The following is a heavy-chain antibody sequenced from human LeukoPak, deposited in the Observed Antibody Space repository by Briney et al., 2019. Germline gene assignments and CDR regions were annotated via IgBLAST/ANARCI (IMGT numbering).Heavy chain of an antibody. CDR3: ATVRDIVVGGGPYYFDY. D-gene: IGHD2-15*01. CDR1: GYTFIGYY. Sequence: ASVKVSCKASGYTFIGYYLHWVRQAPGQGLEWMGWINPHNGDANYAQKFQGRVTMTRDTSITTAYMELSRLKSDDTAVYYCATVRDIVVGGGPYYFDYWGQGTLVTVSS. J-gene: IGHJ4*02. V-gene: IGHV1-2*02. CDR2: INPHNGDA.